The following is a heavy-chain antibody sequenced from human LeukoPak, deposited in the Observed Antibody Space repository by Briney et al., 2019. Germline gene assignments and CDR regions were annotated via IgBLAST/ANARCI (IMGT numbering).Heavy chain of an antibody. Sequence: SQTLSLTCTVSGGSISSGDYYWSWIRQPPGKGLEWIGYIYYSGSTYYNPSLKSRVTISVDTSKNQFSLKLSSVTAADTAVYYCARRDIAMVNFDYWVQGTLVTVSS. V-gene: IGHV4-30-4*08. CDR2: IYYSGST. J-gene: IGHJ4*02. CDR3: ARRDIAMVNFDY. D-gene: IGHD5-18*01. CDR1: GGSISSGDYY.